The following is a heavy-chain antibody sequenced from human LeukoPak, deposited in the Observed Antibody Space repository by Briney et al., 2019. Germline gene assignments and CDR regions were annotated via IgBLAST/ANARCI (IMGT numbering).Heavy chain of an antibody. V-gene: IGHV3-23*01. CDR1: GFTFSSYA. D-gene: IGHD5-12*01. J-gene: IGHJ6*02. Sequence: GGSLRLSCAASGFTFSSYAMSWVRQAPGKGLEWVSTISGNGGSTYYADSVKGRFTISRDNSKNTLYLQMSSLRAEDTAVYYCAKEEWLRRDYYGMDVWGQGTTVTVSS. CDR2: ISGNGGST. CDR3: AKEEWLRRDYYGMDV.